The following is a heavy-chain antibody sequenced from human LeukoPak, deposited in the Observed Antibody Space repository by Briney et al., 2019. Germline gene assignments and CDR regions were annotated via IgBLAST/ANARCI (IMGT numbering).Heavy chain of an antibody. CDR1: GFTFSSYE. CDR3: ARDGLGGFDY. J-gene: IGHJ4*02. CDR2: ISSSGSMI. Sequence: GGSLRLSCAASGFTFSSYEMNWVRQAPGKGLEWVSYISSSGSMIYYADSVKGRFTISRDNAKNSLYLQMNSLRAEDTAVYYCARDGLGGFDYWGQGTLVTVSS. D-gene: IGHD3-16*01. V-gene: IGHV3-48*03.